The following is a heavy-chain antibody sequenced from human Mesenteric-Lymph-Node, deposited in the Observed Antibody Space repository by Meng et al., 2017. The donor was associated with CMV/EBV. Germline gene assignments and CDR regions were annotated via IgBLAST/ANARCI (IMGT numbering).Heavy chain of an antibody. D-gene: IGHD7-27*01. V-gene: IGHV1-69*05. CDR3: MMYQNWGETDY. Sequence: SVKVSCKASGGTFNSFTIFWVRHAPGQGLQCMGGIIPMFGTTHYAQKFQGRITITTDESTSTVYMELSSLRSDDTALYYCMMYQNWGETDYWGQGALVTVSS. J-gene: IGHJ4*01. CDR2: IIPMFGTT. CDR1: GGTFNSFT.